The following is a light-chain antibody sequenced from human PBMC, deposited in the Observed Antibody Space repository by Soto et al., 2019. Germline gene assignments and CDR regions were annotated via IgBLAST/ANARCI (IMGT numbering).Light chain of an antibody. CDR2: EVT. CDR3: SSYTSGYTVI. V-gene: IGLV2-14*01. J-gene: IGLJ2*01. Sequence: QSALTQPASVSGSPGQSITISCTGTSSDIGRYNYVSWYQQHPGKVPKLMIYEVTNRPSGVSNRFSGSKSGNTASLTISGLQTEDEGDYYCSSYTSGYTVIFGGGTKLTVL. CDR1: SSDIGRYNY.